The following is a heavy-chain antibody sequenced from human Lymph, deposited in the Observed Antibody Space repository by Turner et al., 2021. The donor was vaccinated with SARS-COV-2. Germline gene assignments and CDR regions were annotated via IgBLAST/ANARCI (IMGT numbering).Heavy chain of an antibody. V-gene: IGHV4-39*01. J-gene: IGHJ4*02. D-gene: IGHD3-10*01. CDR3: ARGSPQGWDVPVFDY. CDR2: IYYSGSN. CDR1: GGSLSMRTHY. Sequence: QLQLQASGPGLVRPSETLSSPCPVSGGSLSMRTHYWGWNLHPPGKGLEWIGSIYYSGSNDDNTSLRSRVTISVETSKNQFSLKLSSVTAADTAVYYCARGSPQGWDVPVFDYWGQGTLVTVSS.